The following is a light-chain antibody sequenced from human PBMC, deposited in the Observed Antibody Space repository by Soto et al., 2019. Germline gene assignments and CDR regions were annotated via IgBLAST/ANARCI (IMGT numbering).Light chain of an antibody. CDR2: KAS. V-gene: IGKV1-5*03. CDR1: QSISSW. J-gene: IGKJ4*01. CDR3: QQYESYPMT. Sequence: DSQMTQYPSTLSASIGDRVTITFRASQSISSWLAWYQQKPGKVPKLLISKASTLQSGLPPRFNGSGSGTEFTLTISSLQPDDFATYDCQQYESYPMTFGGGTKVEIK.